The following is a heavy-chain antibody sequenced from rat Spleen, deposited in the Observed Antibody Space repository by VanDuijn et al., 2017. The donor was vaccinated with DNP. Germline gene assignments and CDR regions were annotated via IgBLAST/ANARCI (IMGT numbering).Heavy chain of an antibody. V-gene: IGHV5-22*01. CDR3: ARWNSGFYAMDA. Sequence: EVQLVESGGGLVQPGRSLKLSCAASGFTFRDYYMAWVRQAPTKGLEWVAYISYDGGITSYGDSVKGRFTISRDNAKSTLYLQINSLRSEDMATYYCARWNSGFYAMDAWGQGTSVTVSS. D-gene: IGHD4-4*01. CDR1: GFTFRDYY. CDR2: ISYDGGIT. J-gene: IGHJ4*01.